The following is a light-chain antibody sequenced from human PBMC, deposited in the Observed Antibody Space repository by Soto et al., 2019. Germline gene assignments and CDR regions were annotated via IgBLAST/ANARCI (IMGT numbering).Light chain of an antibody. V-gene: IGKV1-5*01. CDR2: DAS. Sequence: DLPMTQSPSTLSASIGDRVTITCRASQTINSWLAWYQQKPGKAPKLLIYDASSLESGAPSRFSGSRSGTEFTLTISSLQPDDFATYYCQQYHSYWTFGQGTRVEIK. CDR1: QTINSW. J-gene: IGKJ1*01. CDR3: QQYHSYWT.